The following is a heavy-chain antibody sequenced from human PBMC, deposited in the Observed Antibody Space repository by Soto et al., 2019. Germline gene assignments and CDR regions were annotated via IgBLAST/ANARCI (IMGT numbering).Heavy chain of an antibody. D-gene: IGHD2-15*01. Sequence: ESGGGVVQPGRSLRLSCGASAFSFSHYAMHWVRQAPGKGLECVAVISYDGNIKRYADSVKGRFTISRDNSENTLYLQMNSLSPEDTAVYYCARAGYCSGGRCYSPYYYYYGMDVWGQGTTVTVSS. J-gene: IGHJ6*02. V-gene: IGHV3-30-3*01. CDR2: ISYDGNIK. CDR3: ARAGYCSGGRCYSPYYYYYGMDV. CDR1: AFSFSHYA.